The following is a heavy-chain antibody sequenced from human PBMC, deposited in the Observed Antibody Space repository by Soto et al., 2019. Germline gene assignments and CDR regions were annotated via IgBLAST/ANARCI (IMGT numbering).Heavy chain of an antibody. CDR3: AKRGGGYDFFDY. CDR2: ISYDGSNK. J-gene: IGHJ4*02. V-gene: IGHV3-30*18. D-gene: IGHD5-12*01. Sequence: QVQLVESGGGVVQPGRSLRLSCAASGFTFSSYGMHWVRQAPGKGLEWVAVISYDGSNKYYADSVKGRFTISRDNSKNPMYLQMNSLRAEDTAVYYGAKRGGGYDFFDYWGQGTLVTVSS. CDR1: GFTFSSYG.